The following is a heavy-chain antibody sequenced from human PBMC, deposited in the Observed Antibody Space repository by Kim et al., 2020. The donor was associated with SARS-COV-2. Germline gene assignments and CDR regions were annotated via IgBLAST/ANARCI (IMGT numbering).Heavy chain of an antibody. Sequence: GGSLRLSCAASGFNVNNNYMSWVRQAPGKGLEWLSIIYSGGGSSTNYADSVKGRFTISRDNSNNTLFLQMNSLRAEDTAVYFCARGHCTKTICYPYYFDFWGQGILVTVSS. J-gene: IGHJ4*02. CDR1: GFNVNNNY. D-gene: IGHD2-8*01. CDR2: IYSGGGSST. CDR3: ARGHCTKTICYPYYFDF. V-gene: IGHV3-53*01.